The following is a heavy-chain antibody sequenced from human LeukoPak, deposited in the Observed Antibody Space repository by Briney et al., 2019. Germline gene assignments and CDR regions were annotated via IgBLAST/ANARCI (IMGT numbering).Heavy chain of an antibody. D-gene: IGHD5-18*01. Sequence: SETLSLTCTVSGGSISSYYWSWIRQPPEKGLEWIGYIYYSGSTNYNPSLKSRVTISVDTSRNQFSLKLSSVTAADTAVYYCAKGIQLWPKDYYFDYWGQGTLVTVSS. V-gene: IGHV4-59*01. J-gene: IGHJ4*02. CDR1: GGSISSYY. CDR2: IYYSGST. CDR3: AKGIQLWPKDYYFDY.